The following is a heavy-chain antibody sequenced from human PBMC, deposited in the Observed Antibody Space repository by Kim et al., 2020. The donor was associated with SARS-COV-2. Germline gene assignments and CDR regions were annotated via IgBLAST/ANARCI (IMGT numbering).Heavy chain of an antibody. CDR2: IYYSGST. V-gene: IGHV4-39*07. CDR3: ARDGSQWLRGTDY. CDR1: GGSISSSSYY. J-gene: IGHJ4*02. D-gene: IGHD5-12*01. Sequence: SETLSLTCTVSGGSISSSSYYWGWIRQPPGKGLEWIGSIYYSGSTYYNPSLKSRVTISVDTSKNQFSLKLSSVTAADTAVYYCARDGSQWLRGTDYWGQG.